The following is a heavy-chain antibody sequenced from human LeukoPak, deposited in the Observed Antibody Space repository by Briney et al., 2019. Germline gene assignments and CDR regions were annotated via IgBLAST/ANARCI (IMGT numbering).Heavy chain of an antibody. D-gene: IGHD4-23*01. CDR1: GFTFSSYS. CDR2: ISSSGSTI. Sequence: GGSLRLSCAASGFTFSSYSMNWVRQAPGKGLEWVSYISSSGSTIYYADSVKGRFTISRDNAKNSLYLQMNSLRAEDTAVYYCARWGHGRTVEYYFDYWGQGTLVTVSS. J-gene: IGHJ4*02. CDR3: ARWGHGRTVEYYFDY. V-gene: IGHV3-48*04.